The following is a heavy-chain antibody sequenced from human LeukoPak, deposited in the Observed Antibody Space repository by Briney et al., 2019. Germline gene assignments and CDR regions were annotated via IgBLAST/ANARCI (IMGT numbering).Heavy chain of an antibody. CDR2: INPNSGGT. D-gene: IGHD2-21*01. V-gene: IGHV1-2*02. CDR1: GYTFTGYY. CDR3: AKKLFQGWGFYFDY. Sequence: ASVTVSCKASGYTFTGYYMHWVRQAPGQGLEWMGWINPNSGGTNYAQKFQGRVTMTRDTSTSTAYMELSRLRSDDTAVYYCAKKLFQGWGFYFDYWGQGTLVTVSS. J-gene: IGHJ4*02.